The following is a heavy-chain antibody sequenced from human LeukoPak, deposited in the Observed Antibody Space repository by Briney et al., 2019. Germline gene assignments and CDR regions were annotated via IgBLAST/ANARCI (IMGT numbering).Heavy chain of an antibody. J-gene: IGHJ4*02. CDR2: ISGGGGGT. CDR3: AKTTHFDY. D-gene: IGHD1-14*01. Sequence: PGGSLRLSCAASGFTFGNYAMSWVRQAPGEGLEWVSAISGGGGGTYYADSVKGRFTISRDNSKNTLYLQMNGLRAEDTAVYYCAKTTHFDYWGQGTLVTVSS. V-gene: IGHV3-23*01. CDR1: GFTFGNYA.